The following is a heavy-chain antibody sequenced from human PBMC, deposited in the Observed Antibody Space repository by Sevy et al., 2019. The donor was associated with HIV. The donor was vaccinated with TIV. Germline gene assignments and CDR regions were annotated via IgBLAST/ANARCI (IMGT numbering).Heavy chain of an antibody. D-gene: IGHD3-10*01. CDR1: GFIFSNYG. J-gene: IGHJ4*02. V-gene: IGHV3-33*06. Sequence: GGSLRLSCAASGFIFSNYGMHWVRQAPGKGLEWVAIIWHDGTKKYYGHPVKGRFTISRDNSKNTVTLQMNSLRAEDTAMYYCAKDRGGGTFEYWGQGTLVTVSS. CDR2: IWHDGTKK. CDR3: AKDRGGGTFEY.